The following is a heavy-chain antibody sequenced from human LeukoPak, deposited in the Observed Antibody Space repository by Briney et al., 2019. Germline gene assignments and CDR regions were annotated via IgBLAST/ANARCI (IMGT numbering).Heavy chain of an antibody. CDR1: GFTFSSYG. CDR3: AKRGQSQWPLGY. Sequence: PGGSLRLSCAASGFTFSSYGMHWVRQAPGKGLEWVAFIRYDGSNKYYADSVKGRFTISRDNSKNTLYLQMNSLRAEDTAVYYCAKRGQSQWPLGYWGQGTLVTVSS. J-gene: IGHJ4*02. CDR2: IRYDGSNK. D-gene: IGHD6-19*01. V-gene: IGHV3-30*02.